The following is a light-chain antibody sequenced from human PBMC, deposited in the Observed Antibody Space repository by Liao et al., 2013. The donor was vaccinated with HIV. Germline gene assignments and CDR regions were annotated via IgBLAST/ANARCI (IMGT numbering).Light chain of an antibody. CDR3: QVWDSSGDHPWV. CDR2: SDS. CDR1: NIGSKT. Sequence: SYVLTQPPSVSVAPGATARITCGENNIGSKTVNWYQLKPGQAPVLVIHSDSDRPSGIPERFSGSNSVDTATLTINRVEAGDEADYSCQVWDSSGDHPWVFGGGTRLTVL. J-gene: IGLJ3*02. V-gene: IGLV3-21*01.